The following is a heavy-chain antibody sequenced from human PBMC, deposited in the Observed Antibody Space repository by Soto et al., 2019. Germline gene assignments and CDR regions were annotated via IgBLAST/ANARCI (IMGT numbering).Heavy chain of an antibody. D-gene: IGHD2-15*01. CDR1: GFTFSSYG. V-gene: IGHV3-30*18. J-gene: IGHJ3*02. CDR2: ISYDGSNK. Sequence: GSLLLSCSASGFTFSSYGMHWVRQAPGKGLEWVAVISYDGSNKYYADSVKGRFTISRDNSKNTLYLQMNSLRAEGTAVYYCANGGGNIVVVVAARDAFDIWGQGTMVTVSS. CDR3: ANGGGNIVVVVAARDAFDI.